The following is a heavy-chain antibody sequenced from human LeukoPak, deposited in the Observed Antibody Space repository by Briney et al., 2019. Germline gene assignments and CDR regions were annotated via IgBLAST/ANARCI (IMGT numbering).Heavy chain of an antibody. CDR2: ISAYNGST. V-gene: IGHV1-18*01. Sequence: ASVKVSCKASGYTFTSYGISWVRQAPGQGLEWMGWISAYNGSTNYAQKLQGRVTMTTDTSTSTAYMELRSLRSDDTAVYYCASSSRIYYYYYYMDVWGKGTTVTVSS. J-gene: IGHJ6*03. CDR3: ASSSRIYYYYYYMDV. CDR1: GYTFTSYG. D-gene: IGHD2-15*01.